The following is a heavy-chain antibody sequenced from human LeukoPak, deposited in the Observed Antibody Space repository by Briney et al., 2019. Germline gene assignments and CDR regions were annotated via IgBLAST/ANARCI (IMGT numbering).Heavy chain of an antibody. V-gene: IGHV1-18*01. D-gene: IGHD2-15*01. CDR2: ISAYNGNT. J-gene: IGHJ4*02. Sequence: GASVKVSCKASGYTFTSYGISWVRQAPGQGLEWMGWISAYNGNTNYAQKLQGRVTMTTDTSTSTAYMERRSLRSDDTAVYYCARKLGYCSGGSCYLCDYWGQGTLVTVSS. CDR3: ARKLGYCSGGSCYLCDY. CDR1: GYTFTSYG.